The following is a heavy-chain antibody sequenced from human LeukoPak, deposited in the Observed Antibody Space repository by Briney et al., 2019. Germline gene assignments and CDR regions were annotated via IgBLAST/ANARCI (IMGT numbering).Heavy chain of an antibody. CDR3: ARDMYIVVVPAASVYYYGMDV. CDR2: INPNSGGT. Sequence: ASVKVSCKASGYTFTGYYMHWMRQAPGQGLEWMGWINPNSGGTNYAQKFQGRVTMTRDTSISTAYMELSRLRSDDTAVYYCARDMYIVVVPAASVYYYGMDVWGQGTTVTVSS. D-gene: IGHD2-2*01. CDR1: GYTFTGYY. J-gene: IGHJ6*02. V-gene: IGHV1-2*02.